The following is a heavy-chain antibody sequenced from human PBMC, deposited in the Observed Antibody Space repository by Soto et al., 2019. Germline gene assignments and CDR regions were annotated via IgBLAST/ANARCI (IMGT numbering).Heavy chain of an antibody. CDR1: GYSFTSYW. V-gene: IGHV5-10-1*01. CDR3: ARLHYYYDSGGYDSNFDY. J-gene: IGHJ4*02. CDR2: IDPGDSYT. D-gene: IGHD3-22*01. Sequence: GESLKISCNGSGYSFTSYWIAWVRQMPGKGLEWMGTIDPGDSYTNYSPSFLGHVTISADKSISTASLQWSSLKASDTAMYFCARLHYYYDSGGYDSNFDYWGQGTLVPVYS.